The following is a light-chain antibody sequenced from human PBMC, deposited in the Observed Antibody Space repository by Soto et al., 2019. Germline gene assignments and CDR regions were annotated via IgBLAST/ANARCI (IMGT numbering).Light chain of an antibody. Sequence: QSALAQPPSASGSPGQSVTISCTGISSDVGGYNYVSWYQQHPGKAPKLTIYEVSKRPSGVPDRFSGSKSGNTASLTVSGLQAEDEADYYCSSYAGSNNYVFGTGTKVTVL. V-gene: IGLV2-8*01. CDR1: SSDVGGYNY. CDR2: EVS. CDR3: SSYAGSNNYV. J-gene: IGLJ1*01.